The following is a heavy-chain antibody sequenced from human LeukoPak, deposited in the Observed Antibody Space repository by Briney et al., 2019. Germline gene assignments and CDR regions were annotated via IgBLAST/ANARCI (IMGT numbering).Heavy chain of an antibody. CDR1: GGSISSYY. D-gene: IGHD3-10*01. CDR3: ARGGYYGSGSYPDY. CDR2: IYTSGST. J-gene: IGHJ4*02. V-gene: IGHV4-4*07. Sequence: PSETLSLTCTVSGGSISSYYWSWIRQPPGKGLEWIGRIYTSGSTNYNPSLKSRVTMSVDTSKNQFSLKLSSVTAADTAVYYCARGGYYGSGSYPDYWGQGTLVTVSS.